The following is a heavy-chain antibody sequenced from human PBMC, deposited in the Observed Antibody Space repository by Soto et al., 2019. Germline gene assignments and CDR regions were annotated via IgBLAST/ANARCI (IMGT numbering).Heavy chain of an antibody. Sequence: QVQLVGSGGGVVQPGRSLRLSCAASGFTFSNYGMHWVRQAPGKGLEWVAVISDDGSKKYYADSVKGRFTISRENYKNALYLQMNSLRAEGTAVYRWAIDFYGSWGQGTLGTVSS. V-gene: IGHV3-30*03. D-gene: IGHD4-17*01. CDR1: GFTFSNYG. CDR3: AIDFYGS. CDR2: ISDDGSKK. J-gene: IGHJ4*02.